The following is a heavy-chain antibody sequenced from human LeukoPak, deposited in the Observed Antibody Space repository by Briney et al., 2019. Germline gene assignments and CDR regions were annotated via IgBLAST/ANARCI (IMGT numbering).Heavy chain of an antibody. V-gene: IGHV4-59*03. CDR2: MYHSGTPT. CDR1: HAYIKDNY. D-gene: IGHD4-17*01. J-gene: IGHJ6*03. CDR3: ARHGDYLRDYYYMDV. Sequence: SETLFLTCTGSHAYIKDNYWSWVRHSPGKGLEGVRYMYHSGTPTKYNPPLKSRVTISADTSKNQFFLRLSSVTAADTAVYYCARHGDYLRDYYYMDVWGKGTTVTVS.